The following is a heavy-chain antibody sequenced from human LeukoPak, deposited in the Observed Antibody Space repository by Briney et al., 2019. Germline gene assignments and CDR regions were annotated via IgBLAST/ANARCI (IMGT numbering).Heavy chain of an antibody. CDR3: ARPNAVGATSGAFDI. CDR1: GFTFSSYS. Sequence: GGSLRLSCAASGFTFSSYSMNWVRQAPGKGLEWVSSISSSSSYIYYADSVKGRFTISRDNAKNSLYLQMNSLRAEDTAVYYCARPNAVGATSGAFDIWGQGTMVTVSS. V-gene: IGHV3-21*01. CDR2: ISSSSSYI. J-gene: IGHJ3*02. D-gene: IGHD1-26*01.